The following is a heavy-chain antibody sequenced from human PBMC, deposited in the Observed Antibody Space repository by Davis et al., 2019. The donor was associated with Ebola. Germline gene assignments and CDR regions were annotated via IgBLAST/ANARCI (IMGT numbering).Heavy chain of an antibody. Sequence: SETLSLTCTVSGASISNYQWSWIRQPPGQGLEWIGYVYNIGSSNFNPSLRSRVTISVDTSKNQLSLELSSVTAADTAVYYCARARGMYSWIDDWGQGTLVTVSS. CDR3: ARARGMYSWIDD. CDR1: GASISNYQ. J-gene: IGHJ4*02. D-gene: IGHD2-8*02. V-gene: IGHV4-59*01. CDR2: VYNIGSS.